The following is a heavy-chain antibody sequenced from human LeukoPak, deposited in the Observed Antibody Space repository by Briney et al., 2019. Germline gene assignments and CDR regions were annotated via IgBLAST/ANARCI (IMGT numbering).Heavy chain of an antibody. D-gene: IGHD3-3*01. V-gene: IGHV1-2*02. CDR3: ARADFIDAGPYVIAP. CDR2: INPKTGRT. J-gene: IGHJ5*02. CDR1: GYTFTDYY. Sequence: ASVRVSCKTSGYTFTDYYIHWVRQAPGQGLEWMGWINPKTGRTSFARTFQGRVTLTRDPSITTVYMDMAWLTSDDTAIYFCARADFIDAGPYVIAPWGQGTLVTVSS.